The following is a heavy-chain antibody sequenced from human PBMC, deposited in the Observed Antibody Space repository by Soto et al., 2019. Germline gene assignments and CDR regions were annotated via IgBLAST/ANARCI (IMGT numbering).Heavy chain of an antibody. CDR3: AKDRDDIGMVDAFDI. J-gene: IGHJ3*02. Sequence: GGSLRLSCSTSGFTFGDYGMTWFRQAPGKGLEWVGLIRSKSYGKTTEYAASATDRFTISRDDSKRIAYLQMNSLKADDTAVYYCAKDRDDIGMVDAFDIWGQGTMVTVSS. V-gene: IGHV3-49*03. CDR2: IRSKSYGKTT. D-gene: IGHD2-15*01. CDR1: GFTFGDYG.